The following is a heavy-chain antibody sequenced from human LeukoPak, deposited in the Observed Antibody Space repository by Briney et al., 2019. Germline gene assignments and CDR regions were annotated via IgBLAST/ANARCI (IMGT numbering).Heavy chain of an antibody. D-gene: IGHD2-15*01. Sequence: PSETLSLTCAVYGGSFSGYYWSWIRQPPGKGLEWIGKINHSGSTNYNPSLKSRVTISVDTSKNQFSLKLSSVTAADTAVYYCARQVPSRVVVAATRRGALDYWGQGTLVTVSS. CDR2: INHSGST. CDR1: GGSFSGYY. J-gene: IGHJ4*02. V-gene: IGHV4-34*01. CDR3: ARQVPSRVVVAATRRGALDY.